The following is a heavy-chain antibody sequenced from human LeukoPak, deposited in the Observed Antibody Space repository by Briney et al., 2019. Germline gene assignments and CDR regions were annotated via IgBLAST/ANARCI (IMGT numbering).Heavy chain of an antibody. V-gene: IGHV3-7*01. D-gene: IGHD2-15*01. CDR1: GFTFSIYW. CDR2: KKEDGSEK. J-gene: IGHJ4*02. CDR3: ARWRGSWSFDS. Sequence: PGGSLRLSCAASGFTFSIYWMSWVRQAPGKGLEWVANKKEDGSEKHYVDSVKGRFTMSRDNAKNSLYLQMNSLRAEDTAVYYCARWRGSWSFDSWGQGTLVTVSS.